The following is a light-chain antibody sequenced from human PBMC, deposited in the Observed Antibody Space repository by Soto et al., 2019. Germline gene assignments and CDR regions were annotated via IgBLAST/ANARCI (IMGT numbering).Light chain of an antibody. CDR3: QQYLSYPYT. J-gene: IGKJ2*01. V-gene: IGKV1-8*01. CDR1: QGISSF. CDR2: AAA. Sequence: AIRMTKSPSSISASTGDRVTITCRASQGISSFLAGYQQKPGKAPKLMLYAAATLQRGAPSRFSASGSGTDFTLTISRLQSEDFATYFCQQYLSYPYTFGQGTKLEI.